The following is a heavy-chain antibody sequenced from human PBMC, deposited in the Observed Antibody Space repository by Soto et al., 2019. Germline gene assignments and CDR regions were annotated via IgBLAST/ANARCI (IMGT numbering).Heavy chain of an antibody. D-gene: IGHD3-16*02. V-gene: IGHV3-15*01. CDR3: STYDYIWGTDRYRWAY. CDR1: GSTFSNAR. CDR2: IKSKTDGGTT. J-gene: IGHJ4*02. Sequence: EVQLVESGGDLVKPGGSLRLSCAASGSTFSNARMTWVRQAPGKGLEWVGHIKSKTDGGTTHYAAPVEGRFTISRDDSKNTLYLHMNSLKTEDTAVYYCSTYDYIWGTDRYRWAYWGQGTLVTVSS.